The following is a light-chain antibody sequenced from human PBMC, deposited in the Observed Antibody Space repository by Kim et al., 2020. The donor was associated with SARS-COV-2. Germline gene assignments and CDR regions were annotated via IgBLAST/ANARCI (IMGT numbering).Light chain of an antibody. CDR3: QSYDNNNRV. CDR2: EDT. Sequence: KTVTIACTRSSGSITTNYVQWYQRGPGSAPTTVIFEDTQRPSGVPDRFSGSVDFSSNSASLTISGLKTEDEGEYYCQSYDNNNRVFGGGTQLTVL. V-gene: IGLV6-57*03. CDR1: SGSITTNY. J-gene: IGLJ3*02.